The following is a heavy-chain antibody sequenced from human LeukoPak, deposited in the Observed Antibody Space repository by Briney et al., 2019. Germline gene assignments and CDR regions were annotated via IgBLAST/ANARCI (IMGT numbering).Heavy chain of an antibody. CDR1: GYSISSGYY. D-gene: IGHD5-18*01. J-gene: IGHJ4*02. CDR2: IYHSGST. Sequence: SETLSLTCTVSGYSISSGYYWGWIRQPPGKGLGWIGSIYHSGSTYYNPSLKSRVTISVDTSKNQFSLKLSSVTAADTAVYYCATASRDTPYFDYWGQGTLVTVSS. V-gene: IGHV4-38-2*02. CDR3: ATASRDTPYFDY.